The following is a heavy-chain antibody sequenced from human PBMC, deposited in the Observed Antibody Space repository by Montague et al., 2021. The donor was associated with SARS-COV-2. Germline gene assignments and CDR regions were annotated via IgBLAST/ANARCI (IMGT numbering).Heavy chain of an antibody. J-gene: IGHJ3*02. CDR1: GGSISSYY. V-gene: IGHV4-59*01. D-gene: IGHD2-2*01. CDR3: ASEGRGDCSSTSCQSAFDI. Sequence: SETLSLTCTVSGGSISSYYWSWIRQPPGKGLEWVGYMYYSGSTNYNPSLKSRVTISVDTSKNQFSLKLSSMTAADTAVYYCASEGRGDCSSTSCQSAFDIWGQGTMVTVSS. CDR2: MYYSGST.